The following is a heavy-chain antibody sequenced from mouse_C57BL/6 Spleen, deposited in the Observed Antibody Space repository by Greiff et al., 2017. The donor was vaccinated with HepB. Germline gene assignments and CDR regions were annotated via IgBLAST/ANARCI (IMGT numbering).Heavy chain of an antibody. Sequence: VQLQQPGAELVRPGSSVKLSCKASGYTFTSYWMHWVKQRPIQGLEWIGNIDPSDSETHYNQKFKDKATLTVDKSSSTAYMQLSSLTSEDSAVYYCARSKITTVVATGFDYWGQGTTLTVSS. CDR3: ARSKITTVVATGFDY. CDR2: IDPSDSET. CDR1: GYTFTSYW. D-gene: IGHD1-1*01. V-gene: IGHV1-52*01. J-gene: IGHJ2*01.